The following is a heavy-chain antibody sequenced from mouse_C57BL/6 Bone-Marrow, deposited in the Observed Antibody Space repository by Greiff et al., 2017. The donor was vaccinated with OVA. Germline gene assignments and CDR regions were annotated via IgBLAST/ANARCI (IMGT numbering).Heavy chain of an antibody. CDR3: ASGNYFDY. Sequence: EVMLVESGGDLVKPGGSLKLSCAASGFTFSSYGMSWVRQTPDKRLEWVATISSGGSYTYYPDSVKGRFTISRDNAKNTLYLQMSSLKSEDTAMYYCASGNYFDYWGQGTTLTVSS. V-gene: IGHV5-6*02. CDR2: ISSGGSYT. J-gene: IGHJ2*01. CDR1: GFTFSSYG. D-gene: IGHD1-1*02.